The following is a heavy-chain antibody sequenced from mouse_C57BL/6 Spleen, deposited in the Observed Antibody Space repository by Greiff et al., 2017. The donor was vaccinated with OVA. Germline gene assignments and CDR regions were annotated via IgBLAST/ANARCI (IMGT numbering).Heavy chain of an antibody. D-gene: IGHD2-4*01. CDR3: AREDYDYDGVDY. CDR2: FNPSTGGT. V-gene: IGHV1-42*01. Sequence: EVQLQQSGPELVKPGASVKISCKASGYSFTGYYMNWVKQSPEKSLEWIGEFNPSTGGTTYNQKFKAKATLTVDKSSSTAYMQLKSLTSEDSAVYYCAREDYDYDGVDYWGQGTTLTVSS. CDR1: GYSFTGYY. J-gene: IGHJ2*01.